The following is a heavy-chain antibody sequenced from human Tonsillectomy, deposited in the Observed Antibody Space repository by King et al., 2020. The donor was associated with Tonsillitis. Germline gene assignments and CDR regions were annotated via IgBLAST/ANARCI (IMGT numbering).Heavy chain of an antibody. CDR2: ISYDGTNT. J-gene: IGHJ4*02. CDR1: GFTFSNYG. D-gene: IGHD2-8*02. CDR3: ARDQSTGWYIDY. Sequence: VQLVESGGGVVQPGRSLRLSCAAYGFTFSNYGMHWVRQAPGEGLEWVAFISYDGTNTYYADSVKGRFAISRDNSKNTLYLQMNSLRAEDTAVYFCARDQSTGWYIDYWGRGTLVTVSS. V-gene: IGHV3-33*05.